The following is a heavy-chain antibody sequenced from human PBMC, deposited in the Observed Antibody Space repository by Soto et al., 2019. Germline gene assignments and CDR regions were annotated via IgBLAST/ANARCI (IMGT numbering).Heavy chain of an antibody. CDR2: TSNSGST. J-gene: IGHJ4*02. D-gene: IGHD2-2*01. Sequence: QVQLQESGPGLVKPSQTLSLPCTVSGGSITSSGYYWSWIRQHPGEGLEWIGFTSNSGSTSYNPSLKSRVTISVDTSSNQFSLTLKSVTAADTAVYYCARGGGSTKVDYWGQGTLVTVSP. CDR1: GGSITSSGYY. CDR3: ARGGGSTKVDY. V-gene: IGHV4-31*03.